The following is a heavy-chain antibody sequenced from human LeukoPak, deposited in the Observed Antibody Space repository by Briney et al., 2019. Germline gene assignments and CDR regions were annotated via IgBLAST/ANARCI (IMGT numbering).Heavy chain of an antibody. CDR1: GASISSGTYS. CDR2: INHSGST. Sequence: PSETLSLTCAVSGASISSGTYSWSWIRQPPGKGLEWIGEINHSGSTNYNPSLKSRVTISVDTSKNQFSLKLSSVTAADTAVYYCARGPPELGATRAGMDVWGQGTTVTVSS. V-gene: IGHV4-34*01. CDR3: ARGPPELGATRAGMDV. D-gene: IGHD1-26*01. J-gene: IGHJ6*02.